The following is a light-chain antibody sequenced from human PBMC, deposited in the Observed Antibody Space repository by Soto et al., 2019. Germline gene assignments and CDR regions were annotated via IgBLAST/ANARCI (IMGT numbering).Light chain of an antibody. CDR1: SSDVGSYNR. J-gene: IGLJ2*01. CDR2: EVS. V-gene: IGLV2-18*01. Sequence: QSALTQPPSVSGSPGQSVTISCTGTSSDVGSYNRVSRYQQPPGTAPKLMIYEVSNRPSGVPDRFSGSKSGNTASLTISGLQAEDEADYYCSLYTSSSTLVFGGGTKVTVL. CDR3: SLYTSSSTLV.